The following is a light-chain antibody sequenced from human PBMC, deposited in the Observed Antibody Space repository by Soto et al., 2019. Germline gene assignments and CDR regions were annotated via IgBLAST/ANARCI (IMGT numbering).Light chain of an antibody. J-gene: IGKJ2*01. V-gene: IGKV1-39*01. CDR3: QQSDSYPYT. CDR1: QSITNY. CDR2: AAS. Sequence: DIQMTQSPSSLSLSVGDRVTITCRASQSITNYLNWYQQKPGKAPKLLVYAASSLQSGVPSRFSANGSGTDFTLTISSLQPEDFASYYCQQSDSYPYTVGQGTKLEIK.